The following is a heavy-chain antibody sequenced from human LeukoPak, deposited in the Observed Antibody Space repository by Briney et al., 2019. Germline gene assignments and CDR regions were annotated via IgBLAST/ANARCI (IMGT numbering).Heavy chain of an antibody. CDR1: GFSFSDYA. CDR3: ARDESRRRRSDVDPGYFDY. CDR2: VSFDGSNY. V-gene: IGHV3-30-3*01. Sequence: PGGSLRLSCAASGFSFSDYALHWVRQAPGKGLEWVAVVSFDGSNYYCADSVKGRFTISRDNSKNTLYLQMNSLRAEDTAVYFCARDESRRRRSDVDPGYFDYWGQGTLVTASS. J-gene: IGHJ4*02. D-gene: IGHD3-10*01.